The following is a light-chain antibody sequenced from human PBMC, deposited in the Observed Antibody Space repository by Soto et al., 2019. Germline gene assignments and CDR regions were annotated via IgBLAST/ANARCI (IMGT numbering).Light chain of an antibody. V-gene: IGKV3-15*01. J-gene: IGKJ1*01. CDR1: QSVGSN. Sequence: EIVMTQSPATLSVSPGERVTLSCRARQSVGSNLAWYQQKPGQAPRLLLYGASTRATGIPARFSGSGSETEFTLTISSLQAEDSAVYVCQQYNNWPTWTFGQGTKVDIK. CDR3: QQYNNWPTWT. CDR2: GAS.